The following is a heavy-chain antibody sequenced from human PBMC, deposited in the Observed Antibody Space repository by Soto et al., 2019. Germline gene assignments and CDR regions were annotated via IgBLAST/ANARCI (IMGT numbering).Heavy chain of an antibody. D-gene: IGHD2-2*01. V-gene: IGHV3-30*18. CDR3: AKDLNSQLIHYFDY. CDR2: TSYDGSDK. J-gene: IGHJ4*01. CDR1: GFTFSSYG. Sequence: QVQLVESGGGVVQPGRSLRLSCAASGFTFSSYGMHWVRQAPGKGLEWVAVTSYDGSDKSYADSVRGRFTISRDNSKNTLYLQMNSLRAEDTAVYYCAKDLNSQLIHYFDYWGHGTLVTVSS.